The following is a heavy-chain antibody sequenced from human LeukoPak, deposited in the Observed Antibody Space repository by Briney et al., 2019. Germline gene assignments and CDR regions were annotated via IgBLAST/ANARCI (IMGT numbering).Heavy chain of an antibody. Sequence: PGGSLRPSCAASGFTFSSYAMSWVRQAPGKGLEWVSAISGSGGSTYYADSVKGRFTISRDNSKNTLYLQMNSLRAEDTAVYYCATVYYYDSSGYWDFDYWGQGTLVTVSS. CDR1: GFTFSSYA. CDR3: ATVYYYDSSGYWDFDY. CDR2: ISGSGGST. J-gene: IGHJ4*02. D-gene: IGHD3-22*01. V-gene: IGHV3-23*01.